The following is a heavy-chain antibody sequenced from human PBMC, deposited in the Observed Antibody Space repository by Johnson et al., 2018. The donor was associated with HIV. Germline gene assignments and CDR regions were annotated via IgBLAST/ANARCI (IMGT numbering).Heavy chain of an antibody. CDR2: ISKSGDTI. CDR1: GFTFSDSY. V-gene: IGHV3-11*01. J-gene: IGHJ3*02. Sequence: QVQLVESGGGLVKPGGSLRLSCAASGFTFSDSYMSWIRQAPGKGLEWVAYISKSGDTIYYADSVKGRLPISRDNAKNSLYLQMNSLRAEDTAVYYCAKGDDSSGWYNGAFDIWGLGTMVTVSS. D-gene: IGHD6-19*01. CDR3: AKGDDSSGWYNGAFDI.